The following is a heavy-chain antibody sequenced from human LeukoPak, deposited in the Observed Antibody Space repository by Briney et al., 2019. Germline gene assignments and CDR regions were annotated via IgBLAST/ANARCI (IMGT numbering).Heavy chain of an antibody. Sequence: PGGSLRLSCAASGFTFRDYYMSWIRHAPGKGLGWVSYISSSGSTVYYADSVKGRFTISRDNAKNSLYLQMNSLRAEDTAVYYCASKGYCSGGSCYGNWYRDLWGRGTLVTVSS. CDR3: ASKGYCSGGSCYGNWYRDL. D-gene: IGHD2-15*01. CDR1: GFTFRDYY. J-gene: IGHJ2*01. V-gene: IGHV3-11*01. CDR2: ISSSGSTV.